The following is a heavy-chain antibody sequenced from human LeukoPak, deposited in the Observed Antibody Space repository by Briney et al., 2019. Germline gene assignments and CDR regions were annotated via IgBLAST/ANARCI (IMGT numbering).Heavy chain of an antibody. D-gene: IGHD1-1*01. CDR1: GYTFTGCY. CDR3: ARVSGTDDYYGMDV. CDR2: INPNSGGT. Sequence: GASVEVSCKASGYTFTGCYMHWVRQAPGQGLEWMGWINPNSGGTNYAQKFQGRVTMTRDTSISTAYMELSRLRSDDTAVYYCARVSGTDDYYGMDVWGQGTTVTVSS. V-gene: IGHV1-2*02. J-gene: IGHJ6*02.